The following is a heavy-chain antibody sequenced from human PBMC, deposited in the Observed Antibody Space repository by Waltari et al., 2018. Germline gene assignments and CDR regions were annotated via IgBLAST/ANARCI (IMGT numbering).Heavy chain of an antibody. Sequence: EVQLVESGGGLVQPGGSLRLSCAASGFTFRSYWMSWVRRAPGKGLGWVANIKQDGSEKYEVDSVKGRFTISRDNAKNALYLQMNSLRAEDTAVYYCARGLTMVQGVIIPWGQGTLVTVSS. J-gene: IGHJ5*02. CDR3: ARGLTMVQGVIIP. V-gene: IGHV3-7*01. CDR1: GFTFRSYW. D-gene: IGHD3-10*01. CDR2: IKQDGSEK.